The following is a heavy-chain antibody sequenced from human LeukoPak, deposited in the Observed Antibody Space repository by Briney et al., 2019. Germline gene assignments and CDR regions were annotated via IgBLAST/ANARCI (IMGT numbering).Heavy chain of an antibody. CDR2: ISYDGSNK. J-gene: IGHJ4*02. V-gene: IGHV3-30*19. D-gene: IGHD2-2*01. Sequence: GGSLRLSCAASGFTFSSYGMHWVRQAPGKGLEWVAVISYDGSNKYYADSVKGRFTISRDNSKNTLYLQINSLRGEDTALYYCAREISSYQLLGVFDYWGQGTLVTVSS. CDR1: GFTFSSYG. CDR3: AREISSYQLLGVFDY.